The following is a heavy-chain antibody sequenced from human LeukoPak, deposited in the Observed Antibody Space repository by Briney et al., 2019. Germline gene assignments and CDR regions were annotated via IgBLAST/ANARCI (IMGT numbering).Heavy chain of an antibody. CDR3: ARDWSYYMDV. J-gene: IGHJ6*03. Sequence: SETLSLTCTVSGFSISSGHYWGWVRQPPGAGLEWIGSVYQSGTTYYNPSLKSRVTTSVDMSKNQSSLRLSSVTAADTAVYYCARDWSYYMDVWGKGTTVTVSS. D-gene: IGHD3-3*01. V-gene: IGHV4-38-2*02. CDR1: GFSISSGHY. CDR2: VYQSGTT.